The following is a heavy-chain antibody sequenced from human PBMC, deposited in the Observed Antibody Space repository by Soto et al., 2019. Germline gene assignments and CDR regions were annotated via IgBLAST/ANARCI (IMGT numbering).Heavy chain of an antibody. CDR2: IDPKNGGT. J-gene: IGHJ4*02. CDR1: GYSISAYY. V-gene: IGHV1-2*02. CDR3: GRDDYGIFPY. D-gene: IGHD3-10*01. Sequence: GASVKVSCKASGYSISAYYIHWVRQAPGQGLEWMGWIDPKNGGTVSAQKFQGRLTMTRDTSFSTVYMDLSGLTSDDTALYYCGRDDYGIFPYWGQGSLVTVSS.